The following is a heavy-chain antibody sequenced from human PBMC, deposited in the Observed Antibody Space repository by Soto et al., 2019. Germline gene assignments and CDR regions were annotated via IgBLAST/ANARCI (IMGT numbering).Heavy chain of an antibody. D-gene: IGHD6-13*01. V-gene: IGHV3-33*01. Sequence: QVQLVESGGGVVQPGRSLRLSCAASGFTFSSYGMHWVRQAPGKGLEWVAVIWYDGSNKYYADSVKGRFTISRDKSKNTLYLQMNSLRAEDTAVYYCARGPLGSSSSWYVGGRYYYYYGMDVWGQGTTVTVSS. CDR3: ARGPLGSSSSWYVGGRYYYYYGMDV. CDR1: GFTFSSYG. J-gene: IGHJ6*02. CDR2: IWYDGSNK.